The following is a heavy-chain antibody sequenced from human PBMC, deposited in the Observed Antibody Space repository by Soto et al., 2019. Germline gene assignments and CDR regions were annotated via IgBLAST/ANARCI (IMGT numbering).Heavy chain of an antibody. J-gene: IGHJ6*02. CDR2: IYYSGST. V-gene: IGHV4-39*01. Sequence: SETLSLTCTVSGGSISSSSYYWGWIRQPPGKGLEWVGSIYYSGSTYYNPSLKSRVTISVDTSKNQFSLKLSSVTAADTAVYYCATSGDRYYYYGMDVWGQGTTVTVS. D-gene: IGHD3-10*01. CDR3: ATSGDRYYYYGMDV. CDR1: GGSISSSSYY.